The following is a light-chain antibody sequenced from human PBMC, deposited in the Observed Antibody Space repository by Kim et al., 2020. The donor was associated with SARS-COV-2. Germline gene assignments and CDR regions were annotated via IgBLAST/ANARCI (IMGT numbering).Light chain of an antibody. V-gene: IGKV3-20*01. J-gene: IGKJ1*01. CDR2: GTS. Sequence: PGERATLSCRASQSVSSSFLAWYQQKPGQAPRLLIYGTSSRATGVPDRFSGSGSGTDFTLTISRLESEDFAVYYCQQYGSSRWTFGQGTKVDIK. CDR1: QSVSSSF. CDR3: QQYGSSRWT.